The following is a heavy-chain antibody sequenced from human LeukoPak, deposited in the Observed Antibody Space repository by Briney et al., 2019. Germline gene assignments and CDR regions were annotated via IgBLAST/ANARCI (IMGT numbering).Heavy chain of an antibody. CDR1: GFTFSSYS. CDR3: ARGDDYGDYGRNYYYYMDV. V-gene: IGHV3-21*01. J-gene: IGHJ6*03. D-gene: IGHD4-17*01. Sequence: GSLRLSCAASGFTFSSYSMNWVRQAPGKGLEWVSSISSSSSYIYYADSVKGRFTISRDNAKNSLYLQMNSLRAEDTAVYYCARGDDYGDYGRNYYYYMDVWGKGTTVTISS. CDR2: ISSSSSYI.